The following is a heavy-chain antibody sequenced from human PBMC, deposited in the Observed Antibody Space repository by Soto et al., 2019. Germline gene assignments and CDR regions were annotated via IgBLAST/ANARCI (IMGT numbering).Heavy chain of an antibody. Sequence: EVQLLESGGGLVQPGGSLRLSCAASGFTFSTSGMSWVRQAPGKGLEWVSSISGSGDYTNYADSVKGRFTISRENSKNTLYLQINRLTAEDTAVYYCANHGGFDIWGQGTMVAVSS. CDR1: GFTFSTSG. V-gene: IGHV3-23*01. CDR2: ISGSGDYT. D-gene: IGHD4-17*01. J-gene: IGHJ3*02. CDR3: ANHGGFDI.